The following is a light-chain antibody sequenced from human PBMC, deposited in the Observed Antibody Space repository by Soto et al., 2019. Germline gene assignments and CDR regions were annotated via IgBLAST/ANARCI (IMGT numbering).Light chain of an antibody. Sequence: DIQMTQSPSSLSASVGDRVTITCQASHDISNYLNWYQQKPGKAPKLLIYDASNLERGVPSRFSGSGSGTDFTFTISSLQPEDFATYYCQQRDNLPRLSFGGGTKVEIK. CDR2: DAS. CDR1: HDISNY. CDR3: QQRDNLPRLS. J-gene: IGKJ4*01. V-gene: IGKV1-33*01.